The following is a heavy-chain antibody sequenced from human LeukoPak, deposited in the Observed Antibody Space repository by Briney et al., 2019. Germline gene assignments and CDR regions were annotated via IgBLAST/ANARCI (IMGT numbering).Heavy chain of an antibody. D-gene: IGHD6-25*01. CDR2: ISGSGGTT. CDR1: GFTFSSYA. Sequence: GGSLRLSCAASGFTFSSYAMTWVRQPPGKGLEWVSGISGSGGTTYYADSVKGRFTISRDNSKNTLYLQMNSLRAEDTAVYYCAKGQRGDYYYYMDVWGKGTTVSVSS. CDR3: AKGQRGDYYYYMDV. V-gene: IGHV3-23*01. J-gene: IGHJ6*03.